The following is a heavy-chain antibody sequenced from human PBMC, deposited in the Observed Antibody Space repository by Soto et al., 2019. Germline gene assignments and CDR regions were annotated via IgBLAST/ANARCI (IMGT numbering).Heavy chain of an antibody. CDR1: GFTFSSCA. D-gene: IGHD1-26*01. V-gene: IGHV3-23*01. J-gene: IGHJ6*02. CDR3: GKGRSYYYYYGGDV. CDR2: IIDSGGST. Sequence: EVHLLESGGALVQPGGSLRLSCAASGFTFSSCAMGWVRQAPGKGLEWVSDIIDSGGSTYYEDAVKGRFTISRDNSKSTLYLQMNRLRAEDTAVYYCGKGRSYYYYYGGDVWGQGTTVTVSS.